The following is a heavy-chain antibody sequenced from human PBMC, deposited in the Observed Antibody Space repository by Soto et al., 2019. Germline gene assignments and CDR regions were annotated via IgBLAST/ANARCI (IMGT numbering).Heavy chain of an antibody. CDR1: GGSFSDDY. D-gene: IGHD1-26*01. CDR2: INRSGGT. J-gene: IGHJ4*02. Sequence: PSETLSRTCAVYGGSFSDDYWSWIRQPPGRGLEWIGEINRSGGTIYNPSLESRVTISADTSKNQFSLKLTSVTAADTAVYYCARGPYSRGVGATNPSHWGQGTLVTVSS. V-gene: IGHV4-34*01. CDR3: ARGPYSRGVGATNPSH.